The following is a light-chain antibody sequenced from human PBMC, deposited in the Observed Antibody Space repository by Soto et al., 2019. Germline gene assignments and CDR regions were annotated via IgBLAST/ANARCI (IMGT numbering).Light chain of an antibody. J-gene: IGKJ1*01. CDR2: KAS. CDR3: QQYNRYSRT. V-gene: IGKV1-5*03. CDR1: QSISSW. Sequence: DIQMTQSPSTLSASVGDRVTITCRASQSISSWLAWYQQKPGKAPKLLIYKASSLESGLPSRFSGSGSGTEFTLIISSLQPDDVATYYCQQYNRYSRTFGQGTKVEIK.